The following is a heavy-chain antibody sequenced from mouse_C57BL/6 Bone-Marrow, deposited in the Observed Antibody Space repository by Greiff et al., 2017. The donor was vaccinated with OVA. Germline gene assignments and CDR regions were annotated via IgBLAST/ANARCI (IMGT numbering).Heavy chain of an antibody. Sequence: QVQLKQSGAELARPGASVKLSCKASGYTFTSYGISWVKQRTGQGLEWIGEIYPRSGNTYYNEKFKGKATLTADKSSSTAYMELRSLTSEDSAVYFCARIFYDGYSYYFDYWGQGTTLTVSS. D-gene: IGHD2-3*01. CDR3: ARIFYDGYSYYFDY. CDR1: GYTFTSYG. V-gene: IGHV1-81*01. J-gene: IGHJ2*01. CDR2: IYPRSGNT.